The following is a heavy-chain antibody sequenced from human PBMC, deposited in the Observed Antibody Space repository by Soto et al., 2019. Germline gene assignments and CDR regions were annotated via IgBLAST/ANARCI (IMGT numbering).Heavy chain of an antibody. CDR2: INPSGGST. J-gene: IGHJ6*03. V-gene: IGHV1-46*03. CDR3: ARGGFFSPGIAAAGRPYYYYMDV. CDR1: GYTFTSYY. Sequence: QVQLVQSGAEVKKPGASVKVSCKASGYTFTSYYMHWVRQAPGQGLEWMGIINPSGGSTSYAQKFQGRVTMTRDTSTSTVYMELSSLRSEDTAVYYCARGGFFSPGIAAAGRPYYYYMDVWGKGTTVTVSS. D-gene: IGHD6-13*01.